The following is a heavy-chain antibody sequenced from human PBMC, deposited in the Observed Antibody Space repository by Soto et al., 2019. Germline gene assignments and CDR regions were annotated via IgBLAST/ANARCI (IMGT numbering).Heavy chain of an antibody. J-gene: IGHJ3*02. Sequence: QVQLVESGGGLVKPGGSLRLSCAASGFTFTDYYMSWIRQAPGKGLEWISYISGTASTIYYADSVKGRFTISRDNAKKSLKLQMNSLRTEDTAVYYCARVGEYYGSGSYHDGLDIWGQGTRVTVSS. CDR2: ISGTASTI. CDR3: ARVGEYYGSGSYHDGLDI. CDR1: GFTFTDYY. D-gene: IGHD3-10*01. V-gene: IGHV3-11*01.